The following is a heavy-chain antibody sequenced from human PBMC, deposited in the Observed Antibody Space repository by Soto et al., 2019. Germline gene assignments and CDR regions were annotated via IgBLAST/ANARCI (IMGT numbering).Heavy chain of an antibody. D-gene: IGHD1-1*01. V-gene: IGHV1-69*01. CDR1: GGTFSSYA. J-gene: IGHJ6*02. CDR3: VRDNWNPPPRRSYYGMDV. Sequence: QVQLVQSGAEVKKPGSSVKVSCKASGGTFSSYAISWVRQAPGQGLEWMGGIIPIFGTANYAQKFQGRVTITADESTSTAYMEMSSLRSEDTAVYYCVRDNWNPPPRRSYYGMDVWGQGTTVTVSS. CDR2: IIPIFGTA.